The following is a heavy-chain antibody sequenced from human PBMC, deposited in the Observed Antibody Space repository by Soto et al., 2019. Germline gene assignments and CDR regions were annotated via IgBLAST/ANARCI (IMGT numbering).Heavy chain of an antibody. CDR3: SRVDPSAKSPVY. J-gene: IGHJ4*02. V-gene: IGHV3-72*01. CDR2: SRNRVNNFST. CDR1: AVSEFSFSDQY. Sequence: VQVEESGGGLVLPGGSLRLSCTVSAVSEFSFSDQYMDWVRQAPGKGLEWVGRSRNRVNNFSTAYAASVQGRFTISRDESKNTVYLQMHSLKTDDTAVYYCSRVDPSAKSPVYCGQGTLVTVSS. D-gene: IGHD2-15*01.